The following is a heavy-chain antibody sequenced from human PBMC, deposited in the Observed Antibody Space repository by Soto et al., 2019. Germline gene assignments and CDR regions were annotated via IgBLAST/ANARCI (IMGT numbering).Heavy chain of an antibody. CDR3: ARGTFQPYSSGWLDY. V-gene: IGHV1-2*04. CDR1: GYTFTGYY. Sequence: ASVKVSCKASGYTFTGYYMHWVRQAPGQGLEWMGWINPNSGGTNYAQKFQGWVTMTRDTSISTAYMELSRLRSDDTAVYYCARGTFQPYSSGWLDYWGQGTLVTVSS. CDR2: INPNSGGT. D-gene: IGHD6-19*01. J-gene: IGHJ4*02.